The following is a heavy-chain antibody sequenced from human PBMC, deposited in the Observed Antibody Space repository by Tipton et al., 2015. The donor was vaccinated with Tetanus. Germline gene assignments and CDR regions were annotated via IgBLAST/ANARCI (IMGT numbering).Heavy chain of an antibody. D-gene: IGHD6-13*01. CDR3: ATGRLPTAGKFFNWFDP. CDR1: GFNFNDAL. CDR2: IKSKAEGGTI. Sequence: SLRLSCAASGFNFNDALMHWVRQSPGQGLEWVGRIKSKAEGGTIDYAAAVQGRFTISRDDSKNMLYLQMNSLTTEDTAVYSCATGRLPTAGKFFNWFDPWGQGTLVTVSS. J-gene: IGHJ5*02. V-gene: IGHV3-15*07.